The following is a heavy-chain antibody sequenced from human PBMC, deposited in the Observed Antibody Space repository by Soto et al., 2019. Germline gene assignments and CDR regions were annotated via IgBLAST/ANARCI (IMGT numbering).Heavy chain of an antibody. V-gene: IGHV1-3*01. CDR3: AREKRGIQGEINWFDP. CDR1: GYIFSGYA. J-gene: IGHJ5*02. Sequence: QVQLVQSGAEVKKPGASVKVSCRASGYIFSGYAIHWVRQAPGQRPEWMGWINAGSGNTKYSQKFQGRVTITRDTSESTAYRELSSLKSEDTAVYYCAREKRGIQGEINWFDPWGQGTLVTVSS. D-gene: IGHD1-20*01. CDR2: INAGSGNT.